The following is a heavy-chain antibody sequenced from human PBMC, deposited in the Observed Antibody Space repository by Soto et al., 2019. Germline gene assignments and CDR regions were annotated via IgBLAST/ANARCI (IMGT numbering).Heavy chain of an antibody. J-gene: IGHJ6*02. CDR3: ARHMAPAATYGMDV. Sequence: LKISCKGSGYSFPNYWIGCVRQMPGKGLEWMGIIYPGDSDTRYSPSFQGQVTISADKSISTAYLQWSSLKASDTAMYYCARHMAPAATYGMDVWGQGTTVTVSS. D-gene: IGHD2-2*01. CDR2: IYPGDSDT. V-gene: IGHV5-51*01. CDR1: GYSFPNYW.